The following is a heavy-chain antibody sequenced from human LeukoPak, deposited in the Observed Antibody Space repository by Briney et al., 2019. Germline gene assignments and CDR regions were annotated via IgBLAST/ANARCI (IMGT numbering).Heavy chain of an antibody. V-gene: IGHV4-59*08. CDR1: GGSISNYY. D-gene: IGHD3-22*01. CDR3: ARPSRTGSGWHVFDI. J-gene: IGHJ3*02. Sequence: PSETLSLTCTVSGGSISNYYWSWMRQPPGKELEGIGHIYYSGTTNYNPSLTSRVSISVDTSKKQFSLNLSSVTAADTAVYYCARPSRTGSGWHVFDIWGEGTKVTVSS. CDR2: IYYSGTT.